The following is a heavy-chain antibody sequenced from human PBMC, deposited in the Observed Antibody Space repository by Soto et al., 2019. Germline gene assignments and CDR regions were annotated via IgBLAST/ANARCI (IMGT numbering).Heavy chain of an antibody. V-gene: IGHV4-59*08. CDR1: GGSISSYY. CDR2: IYYSGST. D-gene: IGHD1-26*01. J-gene: IGHJ6*03. CDR3: ARWEGLGYYYYYMDV. Sequence: QVQLQESGPGLVKPSETLSLTRTVSGGSISSYYWSWIRQPPGKGLEWIGYIYYSGSTNYNPSLKSRVTIAVDTSKNQFSLKLSSVTAADTAVYYCARWEGLGYYYYYMDVWGKGTTVTVSS.